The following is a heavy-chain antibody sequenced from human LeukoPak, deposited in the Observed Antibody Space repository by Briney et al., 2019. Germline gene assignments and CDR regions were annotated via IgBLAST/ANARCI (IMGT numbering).Heavy chain of an antibody. Sequence: GGSLRLSCADSGFTFSNAWMSWVRHAPGKGLEWVSAISGSGGSTYYADSVKGRFTISRDNSKNTLYLQMNSLRAEDTAVYYCAKDPSAAGTSGAFDIWGQGTMVTVSS. CDR3: AKDPSAAGTSGAFDI. D-gene: IGHD6-13*01. J-gene: IGHJ3*02. CDR2: ISGSGGST. CDR1: GFTFSNAW. V-gene: IGHV3-23*01.